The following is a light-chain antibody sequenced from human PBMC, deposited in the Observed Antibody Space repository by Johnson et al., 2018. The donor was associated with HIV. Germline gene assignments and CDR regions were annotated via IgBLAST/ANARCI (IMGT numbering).Light chain of an antibody. J-gene: IGLJ1*01. V-gene: IGLV1-51*01. CDR2: DNN. CDR3: GTWDNSLSTGGV. Sequence: QSMLTQPPSVSAAPGQKVTISCSGSSSNIGNNYVSWYQQFPGTAPKLLIYDNNKRPSGIPDRFSGSKSGTSATLGITGLQTGDEADYYCGTWDNSLSTGGVFGT. CDR1: SSNIGNNY.